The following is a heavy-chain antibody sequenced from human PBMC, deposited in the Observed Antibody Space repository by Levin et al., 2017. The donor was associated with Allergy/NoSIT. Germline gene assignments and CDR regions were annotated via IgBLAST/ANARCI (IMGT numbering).Heavy chain of an antibody. CDR1: GFTFRNAW. D-gene: IGHD5-24*01. V-gene: IGHV3-15*01. CDR2: IKSKTDGGTT. Sequence: LSLTCAASGFTFRNAWMSWVRQAPGKGLEWVGRIKSKTDGGTTDYAAPVKGRFSISRDDSKNTLYLQMNSLKTEDTAVYYCATKMDPWGQGTLVIVSS. J-gene: IGHJ5*02. CDR3: ATKMDP.